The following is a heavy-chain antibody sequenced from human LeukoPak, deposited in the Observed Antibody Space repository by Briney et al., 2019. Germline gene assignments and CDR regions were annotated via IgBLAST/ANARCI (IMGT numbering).Heavy chain of an antibody. V-gene: IGHV4-39*01. CDR3: ARHLGGSSLFDY. D-gene: IGHD6-13*01. Sequence: KPSETLSLTCTVSGGSISSTNYLWGWIRQPPGKGLEWFGSISYTGSTYYNPSLKSPVSISVDTSKNHFSLRLTSVTAADPAVYYCARHLGGSSLFDYWGQGTLVTVSS. CDR1: GGSISSTNYL. J-gene: IGHJ4*02. CDR2: ISYTGST.